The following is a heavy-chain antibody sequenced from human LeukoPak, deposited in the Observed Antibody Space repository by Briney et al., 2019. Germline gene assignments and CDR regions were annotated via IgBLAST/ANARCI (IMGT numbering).Heavy chain of an antibody. CDR1: GYTFTSYD. CDR3: AGGYIDSAMVSLTPVGY. Sequence: ASVKVSCKASGYTFTSYDINWVRQATGQGLEWMGWMNPNSGNTGYAQKFQGRVTMTRNTSISTAYMELSSLRSEDTAVYYCAGGYIDSAMVSLTPVGYWGQGTLVTVSS. D-gene: IGHD5-18*01. CDR2: MNPNSGNT. J-gene: IGHJ4*02. V-gene: IGHV1-8*01.